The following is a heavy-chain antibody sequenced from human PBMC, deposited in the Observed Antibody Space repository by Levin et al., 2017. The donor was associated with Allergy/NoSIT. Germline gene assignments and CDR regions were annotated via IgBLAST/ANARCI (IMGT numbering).Heavy chain of an antibody. Sequence: SETLSLTCTVSGGSISSYYWSWIRQPPGKGLEWIGYIYYSGSTNYNPSLKSRVTISVDTSKNQFSLKLSSVTAADTAVYYCAREVPGFGEFQAYGMDVWGQGTTVTVSS. CDR1: GGSISSYY. J-gene: IGHJ6*02. D-gene: IGHD3-10*01. V-gene: IGHV4-59*01. CDR2: IYYSGST. CDR3: AREVPGFGEFQAYGMDV.